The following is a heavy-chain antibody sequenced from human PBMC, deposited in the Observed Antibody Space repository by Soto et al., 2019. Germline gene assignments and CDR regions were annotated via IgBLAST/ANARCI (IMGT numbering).Heavy chain of an antibody. J-gene: IGHJ5*02. CDR2: INHSGST. CDR3: ARGGLGSWYYYNWFDP. Sequence: QVQLQQWGAGLLKPSETLSLTCAVYGGSFSGYYWSWIRQPPGKGLEWIGEINHSGSTNYNPSLKSRVTISVDTYKNEFYLKLISVTAADTAVYYCARGGLGSWYYYNWFDPWGQGTLVTVSS. D-gene: IGHD6-13*01. V-gene: IGHV4-34*01. CDR1: GGSFSGYY.